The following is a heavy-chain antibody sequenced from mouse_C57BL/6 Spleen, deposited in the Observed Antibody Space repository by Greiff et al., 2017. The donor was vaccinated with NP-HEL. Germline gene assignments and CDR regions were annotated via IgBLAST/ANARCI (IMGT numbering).Heavy chain of an antibody. Sequence: VQRVESGPELVKPGASVKISCKASGYAFSSSWMNWVKQRPGKGLEWIGRIYPGDGDTNYNGKFKGKATLTADKSSSTAYMQLSSLTSEDSAVYFCAHYYGSSGYAMDYWGQGTSVTVSS. V-gene: IGHV1-82*01. CDR1: GYAFSSSW. CDR2: IYPGDGDT. J-gene: IGHJ4*01. D-gene: IGHD1-1*01. CDR3: AHYYGSSGYAMDY.